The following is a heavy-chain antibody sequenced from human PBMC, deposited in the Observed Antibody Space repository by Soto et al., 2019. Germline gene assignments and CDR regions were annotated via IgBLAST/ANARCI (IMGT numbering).Heavy chain of an antibody. CDR2: ISSSSSTI. CDR1: GFTFSSYS. J-gene: IGHJ6*03. V-gene: IGHV3-48*01. Sequence: GGSLRLSCAASGFTFSSYSMNWVRQAPGKGLEWVSYISSSSSTIYYADSVKGRFTISRDNAKNSLYLQMNSLRAEDTAVYYCAREGNIVVVPAAMGAYMDVWGKGTTGTVSS. CDR3: AREGNIVVVPAAMGAYMDV. D-gene: IGHD2-2*01.